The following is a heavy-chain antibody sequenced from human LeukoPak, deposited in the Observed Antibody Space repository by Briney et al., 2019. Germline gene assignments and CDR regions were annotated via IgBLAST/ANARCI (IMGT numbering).Heavy chain of an antibody. J-gene: IGHJ4*02. CDR2: ISYDGSNK. CDR3: ARDHLEMATSHFDY. CDR1: GFIFSSYA. Sequence: PERSLRLSCAASGFIFSSYAMHWVRQAPGKGLEWVAVISYDGSNKYYADSVEGRFTISRDNSKNTLYLQMNSLRAEDTAVYYCARDHLEMATSHFDYWGQGTLVTVSS. D-gene: IGHD5-24*01. V-gene: IGHV3-30-3*01.